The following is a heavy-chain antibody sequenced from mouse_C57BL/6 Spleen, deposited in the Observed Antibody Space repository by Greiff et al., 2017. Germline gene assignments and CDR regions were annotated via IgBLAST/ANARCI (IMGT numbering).Heavy chain of an antibody. J-gene: IGHJ2*01. D-gene: IGHD2-1*01. CDR3: ARRGGNYYFGY. Sequence: QVQLKQSGPELVKPGASVKISCKASGYAFSSSWMNWVKQRPGKGLEWIGRIYPGDGDTNYNGKFKGKATLTADKSSSTAYMQLSSLTSEDSAVYFGARRGGNYYFGYWGQGTTLTVSS. CDR2: IYPGDGDT. V-gene: IGHV1-82*01. CDR1: GYAFSSSW.